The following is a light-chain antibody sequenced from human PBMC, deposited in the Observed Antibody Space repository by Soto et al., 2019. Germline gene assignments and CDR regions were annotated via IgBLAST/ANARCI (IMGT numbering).Light chain of an antibody. J-gene: IGKJ1*01. CDR3: QQYNNWSPT. Sequence: EIVMTQSPATLSVSPGEGATLSCRASQSVSSNLAWYQRKPGQAPGLLIYGASTRATGIPVRFTGGGSGTEFTLTISSLQSEDFAVYYCQQYNNWSPTFGQGTKVEIK. CDR1: QSVSSN. V-gene: IGKV3-15*01. CDR2: GAS.